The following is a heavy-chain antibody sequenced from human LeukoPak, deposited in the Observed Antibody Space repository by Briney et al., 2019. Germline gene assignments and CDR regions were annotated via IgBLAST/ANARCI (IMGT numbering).Heavy chain of an antibody. V-gene: IGHV4-39*01. CDR2: IYYSGST. Sequence: SGGSLRLSCAASGFTFSNYAMSWIRQPPGKGLEWIGSIYYSGSTYYNPSLKSRVTISVDTSKNQFSLKLSSVTAADTAVYYCARLGYYDSSGYDYWGQGTLVTVSS. CDR1: GFTFSNYA. D-gene: IGHD3-22*01. CDR3: ARLGYYDSSGYDY. J-gene: IGHJ4*02.